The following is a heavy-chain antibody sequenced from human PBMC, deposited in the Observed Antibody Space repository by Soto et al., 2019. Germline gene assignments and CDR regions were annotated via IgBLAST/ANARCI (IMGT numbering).Heavy chain of an antibody. V-gene: IGHV4-39*01. CDR3: ARADTAMVPVGY. CDR1: GGSISSSSYY. Sequence: SETLSLTCTVSGGSISSSSYYWGWIRQPPGKGLEWIGSIYYSGNTYYNPSLKSRVTISVDTSKNQFSLKLSSVTAADTAVYYCARADTAMVPVGYWGQGTLVTVSS. CDR2: IYYSGNT. D-gene: IGHD5-18*01. J-gene: IGHJ4*02.